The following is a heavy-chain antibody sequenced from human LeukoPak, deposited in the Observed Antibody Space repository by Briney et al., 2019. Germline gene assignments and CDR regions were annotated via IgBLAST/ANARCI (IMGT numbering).Heavy chain of an antibody. Sequence: PGGSLRLSCAATGITFGDYGMSWVRRAPGKGLEWVSGISDSGKVTFYADSVKGRFTISRDNSNNSLHLQMVSLRADHSAVYYSAKNSGTPGPRPNYFDYWGQGTLVTVSS. CDR3: AKNSGTPGPRPNYFDY. J-gene: IGHJ4*02. CDR2: ISDSGKVT. D-gene: IGHD1-1*01. V-gene: IGHV3-23*01. CDR1: GITFGDYG.